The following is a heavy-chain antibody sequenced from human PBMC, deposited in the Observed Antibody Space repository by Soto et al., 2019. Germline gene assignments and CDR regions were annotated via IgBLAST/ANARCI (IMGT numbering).Heavy chain of an antibody. CDR3: ARGPDFSYGSGHKYGMDV. Sequence: GASVKVSCKASGGTFSSYAISWVRQAPGQGLEWMGGIIPIFGTANYAQKFQGRVTITADESTSTAYMELSSLRSEDTAVYYCARGPDFSYGSGHKYGMDVWGQGSTVTVSS. CDR2: IIPIFGTA. V-gene: IGHV1-69*13. J-gene: IGHJ6*02. D-gene: IGHD3-10*01. CDR1: GGTFSSYA.